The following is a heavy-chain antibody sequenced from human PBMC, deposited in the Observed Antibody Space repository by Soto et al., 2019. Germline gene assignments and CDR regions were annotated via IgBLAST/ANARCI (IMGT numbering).Heavy chain of an antibody. CDR2: ISGSGTPT. CDR1: GFAFSGYA. Sequence: PGGSLRLSCATSGFAFSGYAVGWVRQAPGKGMEWVAAISGSGTPTNYADSVRGRFTISRDNSKNTVYLQMNSLRAEDTAVYYCAKEKRGGWYNFFDYWGQGTLVTVSS. J-gene: IGHJ4*02. CDR3: AKEKRGGWYNFFDY. V-gene: IGHV3-23*01. D-gene: IGHD6-19*01.